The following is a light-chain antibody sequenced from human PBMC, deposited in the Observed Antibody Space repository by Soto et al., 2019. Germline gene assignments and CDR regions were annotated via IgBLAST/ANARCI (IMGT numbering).Light chain of an antibody. CDR2: KAS. CDR1: RSISSW. J-gene: IGKJ1*01. V-gene: IGKV1-5*03. Sequence: DIQMTQSPSTLSASLENKSPIPSRASRSISSWLAWYQQKPGKAPKLLIYKASSLESGVPSRFSGSGSGTEFTLTISSLQPDDFATYYCQQYNSYAPRWTCAQGTKVAIK. CDR3: QQYNSYAPRWT.